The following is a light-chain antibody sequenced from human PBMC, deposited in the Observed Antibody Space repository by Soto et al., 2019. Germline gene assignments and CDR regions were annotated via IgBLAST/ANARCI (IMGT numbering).Light chain of an antibody. J-gene: IGKJ4*01. CDR2: SSS. V-gene: IGKV3-15*01. Sequence: EIVMTQYPATLSVSPGESATLSCRASQTVSNNLAWYQQKPGQAPRLLFYSSSTRATGVPARFSGSRSGTDFTLTISSLQSEDFAVYYCQQYNSWPLTFGGGTKVETK. CDR3: QQYNSWPLT. CDR1: QTVSNN.